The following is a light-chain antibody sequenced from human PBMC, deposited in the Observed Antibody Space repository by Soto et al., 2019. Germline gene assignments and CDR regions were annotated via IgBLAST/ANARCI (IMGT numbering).Light chain of an antibody. CDR1: QSVRSSY. V-gene: IGKV3-20*01. Sequence: MQYERTLALSPGEIALRSCRVSQSVRSSYLAWYQQKPGQAPRLLIYDASSRATGIPDRFSGGGSGTDFALTLRCLEPEDFAVYYCQQYGSSARTFGQGTKVDIK. CDR2: DAS. CDR3: QQYGSSART. J-gene: IGKJ1*01.